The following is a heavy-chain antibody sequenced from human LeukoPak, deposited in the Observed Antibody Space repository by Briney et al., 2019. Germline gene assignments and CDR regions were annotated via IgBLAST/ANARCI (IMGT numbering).Heavy chain of an antibody. D-gene: IGHD3-10*01. CDR1: GGSISSYY. J-gene: IGHJ4*02. CDR2: IYYSGST. V-gene: IGHV4-59*12. CDR3: AGSGGLANTGAVFDY. Sequence: NPSETLSLTCTVSGGSISSYYWSWIRQPPGKGLEWIGYIYYSGSTNYNPSLKSRVTISVDTSKNQFSLKLSSVTAADTAVYYCAGSGGLANTGAVFDYWGQGTLVTVSS.